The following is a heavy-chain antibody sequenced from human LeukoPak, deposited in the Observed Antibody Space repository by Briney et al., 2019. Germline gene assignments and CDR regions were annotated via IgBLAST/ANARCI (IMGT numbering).Heavy chain of an antibody. Sequence: GGSLRLSCAASGFTFSSYAMHWVRQAPGKGLEYVSAISSNGGSTYYANSVKGRFTVSRDNAKNTLSLQMNSLRVEDTAVYYCARDKGNGDYGVVGGWGQGTLVTVSS. D-gene: IGHD4-17*01. J-gene: IGHJ4*02. V-gene: IGHV3-64*01. CDR3: ARDKGNGDYGVVGG. CDR1: GFTFSSYA. CDR2: ISSNGGST.